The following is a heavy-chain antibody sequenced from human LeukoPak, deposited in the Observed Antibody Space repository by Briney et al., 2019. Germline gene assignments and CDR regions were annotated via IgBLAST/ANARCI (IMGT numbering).Heavy chain of an antibody. CDR2: ISPNSGGT. V-gene: IGHV1-2*02. D-gene: IGHD7-27*01. CDR3: AIQPWGSGNNWYFDL. Sequence: ASVKVSCKASGYTXTAYYIHWVRQAPGQGLEWMGWISPNSGGTDYAQKFKGRVTMTRDTSISTTYVELSSLTSDDTAVYYCAIQPWGSGNNWYFDLWGRGTLVTVSS. J-gene: IGHJ2*01. CDR1: GYTXTAYY.